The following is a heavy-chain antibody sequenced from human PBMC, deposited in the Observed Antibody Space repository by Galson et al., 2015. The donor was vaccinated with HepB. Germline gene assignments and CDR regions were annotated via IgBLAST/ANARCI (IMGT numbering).Heavy chain of an antibody. D-gene: IGHD5-18*01. CDR3: AKDGGYSYGYDYYYGMDV. J-gene: IGHJ6*02. V-gene: IGHV3-33*06. Sequence: SLRLSCAASGFTFSSYGMHWVRQAPGKGLEWVAVIWYDGCNKYYADSVKGRFTISRDNSKNTLYLQMNSLRAEDTAVYYCAKDGGYSYGYDYYYGMDVWGQGTTVTVSS. CDR2: IWYDGCNK. CDR1: GFTFSSYG.